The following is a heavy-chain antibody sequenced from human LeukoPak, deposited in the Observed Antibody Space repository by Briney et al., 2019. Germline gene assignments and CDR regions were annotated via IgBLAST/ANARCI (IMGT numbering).Heavy chain of an antibody. CDR3: AKAPTKEEGWLLLNYFDY. V-gene: IGHV3-23*01. J-gene: IGHJ4*02. D-gene: IGHD3-22*01. Sequence: PGGSLRLSCVGSGFTLSSYAMSWVRQAPGKGLEWVSPISGSGTRTYYADSVKGRFTISRDNSKNTLYLQMNSLGAEDTAVYYCAKAPTKEEGWLLLNYFDYWGQGTLVTVSS. CDR2: ISGSGTRT. CDR1: GFTLSSYA.